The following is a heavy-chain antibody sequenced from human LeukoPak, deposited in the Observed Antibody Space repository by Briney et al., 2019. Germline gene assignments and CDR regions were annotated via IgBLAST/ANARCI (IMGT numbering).Heavy chain of an antibody. Sequence: GGSLRLSCAASGFTVRSNYMSWVRQAPGKGLERVSAISASGGTTYYADSVKGRFTISRDNSKNTLSLQLNSLRAEDTAVYYCAKDSQQLWSQKYFDYWGQGTLVTVSS. V-gene: IGHV3-23*01. CDR3: AKDSQQLWSQKYFDY. J-gene: IGHJ4*02. CDR2: ISASGGTT. CDR1: GFTVRSNY. D-gene: IGHD5-18*01.